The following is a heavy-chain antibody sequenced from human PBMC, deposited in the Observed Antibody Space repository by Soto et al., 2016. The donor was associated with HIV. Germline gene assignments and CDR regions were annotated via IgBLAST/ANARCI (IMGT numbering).Heavy chain of an antibody. CDR3: AKGSIVGATGYFDY. CDR1: GFTFDDYA. Sequence: EVQLVESGGGLVQPGRSLRLSCAASGFTFDDYAMHWVRQAPGKGLEWVSGISWNSGSIGYADSVKGRFTISRDNAKNSLYLQMNSLRAEDMALYYCAKGSIVGATGYFDYWGQGTLVTVSS. J-gene: IGHJ4*02. D-gene: IGHD1-26*01. CDR2: ISWNSGSI. V-gene: IGHV3-9*03.